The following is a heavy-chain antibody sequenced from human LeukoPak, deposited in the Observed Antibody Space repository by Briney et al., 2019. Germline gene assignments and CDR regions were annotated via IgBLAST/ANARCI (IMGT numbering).Heavy chain of an antibody. CDR1: GFTFSSYS. Sequence: PGGSLRLSCAASGFTFSSYSMNWVRQAPGKGLEWVSSISSSSSYIYYADSVKGRFTISRDNAKNSLYLQMNSLRAEDTAVYYCARERQGILAAPSDYWGQGTLVTVSS. CDR2: ISSSSSYI. J-gene: IGHJ4*02. CDR3: ARERQGILAAPSDY. D-gene: IGHD2-15*01. V-gene: IGHV3-21*01.